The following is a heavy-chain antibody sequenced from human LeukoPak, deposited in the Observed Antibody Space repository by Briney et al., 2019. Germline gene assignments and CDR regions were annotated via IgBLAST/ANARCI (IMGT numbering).Heavy chain of an antibody. V-gene: IGHV1-24*01. CDR1: GYTLTELS. CDR2: FDPEDGET. J-gene: IGHJ4*02. D-gene: IGHD7-27*01. Sequence: ASVKVSCKVSGYTLTELSMHWVRQAPGKGLEWMGGFDPEDGETIYAQKFQGRVTMTRDMSTSTVYMELSSLRSEDTAVYYCARDWAHYDYWGQGTLVTVSS. CDR3: ARDWAHYDY.